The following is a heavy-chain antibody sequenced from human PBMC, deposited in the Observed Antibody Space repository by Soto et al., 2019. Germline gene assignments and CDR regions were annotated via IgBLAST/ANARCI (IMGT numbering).Heavy chain of an antibody. CDR1: GYTFTSYV. D-gene: IGHD3-3*01. Sequence: ASVKVSCKASGYTFTSYVISWVRQAPGQGLEWMGWISAYNGNTNYAQKLQGRVTMTTDTSTSTAYMELRSLRSDDTAVYYCARDVRFLEWLFPPMDVWGQGTTVTVSS. CDR3: ARDVRFLEWLFPPMDV. J-gene: IGHJ6*02. CDR2: ISAYNGNT. V-gene: IGHV1-18*01.